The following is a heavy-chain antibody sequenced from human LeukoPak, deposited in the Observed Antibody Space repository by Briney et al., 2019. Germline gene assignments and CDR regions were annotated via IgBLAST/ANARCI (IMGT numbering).Heavy chain of an antibody. CDR2: INAGNGNT. CDR1: GYTFTSYA. V-gene: IGHV1-3*01. CDR3: ARGDDYKYFDC. D-gene: IGHD4/OR15-4a*01. Sequence: ASVKVSCKASGYTFTSYAMHWVRQTPGLRFEWMGWINAGNGNTRYSQKFQGRVTITRDTSASTASMELSSLRSEDTAVYYCARGDDYKYFDCWGQGTLVTVSS. J-gene: IGHJ4*02.